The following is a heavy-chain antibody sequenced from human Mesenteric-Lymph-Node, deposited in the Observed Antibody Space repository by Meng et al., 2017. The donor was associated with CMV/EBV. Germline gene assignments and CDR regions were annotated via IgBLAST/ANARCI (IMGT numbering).Heavy chain of an antibody. V-gene: IGHV1-69*06. CDR3: ARDVLRRCSGGSCSVGEYYFYALDV. D-gene: IGHD2-15*01. Sequence: WVRQAPGQGLEWMGGSIPILGTTMYAQKFQGRVTSSADKSTSAAYLEMSSLRSEDTAIYYCARDVLRRCSGGSCSVGEYYFYALDVWGQGTPVTVSS. J-gene: IGHJ6*02. CDR2: SIPILGTT.